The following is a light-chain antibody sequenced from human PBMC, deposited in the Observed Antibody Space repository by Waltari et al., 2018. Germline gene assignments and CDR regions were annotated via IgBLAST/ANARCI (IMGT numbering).Light chain of an antibody. V-gene: IGLV3-1*01. CDR1: KLGDKY. Sequence: SYELTQPPSVSVSPGQTASITCSGDKLGDKYACWYQQKPGQSPVLVIYQDSKRPSGIPEQFSGSNSGNTATLTISGTQAMDEADYYCQAWDSSTPVVFGGGTKLTVL. CDR3: QAWDSSTPVV. CDR2: QDS. J-gene: IGLJ2*01.